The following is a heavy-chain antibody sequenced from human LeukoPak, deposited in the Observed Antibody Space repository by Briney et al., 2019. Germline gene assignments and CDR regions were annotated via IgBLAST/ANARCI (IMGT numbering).Heavy chain of an antibody. CDR2: IYQSGST. Sequence: PSETLSLTCTVSGYSLSSVYYWGWIRRPPGKGPEWIGSIYQSGSTYYNPSLKSRVTISVDTSKNQFSLKLSSVTAADTAVYYCARGTDYGDYWTPLDYWGQGTLVTVSS. J-gene: IGHJ4*02. CDR1: GYSLSSVYY. CDR3: ARGTDYGDYWTPLDY. D-gene: IGHD4-17*01. V-gene: IGHV4-38-2*02.